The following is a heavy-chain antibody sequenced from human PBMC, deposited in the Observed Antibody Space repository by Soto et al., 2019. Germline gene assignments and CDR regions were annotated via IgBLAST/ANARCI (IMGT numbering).Heavy chain of an antibody. D-gene: IGHD3-3*01. CDR2: INHSGST. CDR1: GGSFSGYY. J-gene: IGHJ5*02. CDR3: ARVRLGLTQGQTYYDCWSGYRVHQSNWFDP. V-gene: IGHV4-34*01. Sequence: TLSLTCAVYGGSFSGYYWSWIRQPPGKGLEWIGEINHSGSTNYNPSLKSRVTISVDTSKNQFSLKLSSVTAADTAVYYCARVRLGLTQGQTYYDCWSGYRVHQSNWFDPWGQGTLVTVSS.